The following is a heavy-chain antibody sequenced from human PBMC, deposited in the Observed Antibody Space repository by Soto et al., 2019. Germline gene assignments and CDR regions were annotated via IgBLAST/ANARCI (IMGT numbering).Heavy chain of an antibody. CDR2: INAGNGNT. CDR3: ARGFRYCSGGSCYGVDY. Sequence: QVQLVQSGAEVKKPGASVKVSCKASGYTFTSYAMHWVRQAPGQRLEWMGWINAGNGNTKYSQKFQGRVTITRDTSASTAYMELSSLRSEDTAVYYCARGFRYCSGGSCYGVDYWGQGTLVTVSS. J-gene: IGHJ4*02. D-gene: IGHD2-15*01. CDR1: GYTFTSYA. V-gene: IGHV1-3*01.